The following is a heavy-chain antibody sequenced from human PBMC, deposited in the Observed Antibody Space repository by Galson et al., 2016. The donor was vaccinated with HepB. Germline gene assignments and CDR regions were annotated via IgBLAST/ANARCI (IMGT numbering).Heavy chain of an antibody. D-gene: IGHD6-19*01. CDR2: IYHTGGT. J-gene: IGHJ4*02. CDR3: ARHIAVSGTRGFDY. V-gene: IGHV4-4*02. CDR1: GGSISSNW. Sequence: SETLSLTCAVSGGSISSNWWSWVRQPPGKGLDWIGEIYHTGGTNFNPSLQSRVTMSIDNSKNQFSLELTPVTAADTATYYCARHIAVSGTRGFDYWGQGILVTVSS.